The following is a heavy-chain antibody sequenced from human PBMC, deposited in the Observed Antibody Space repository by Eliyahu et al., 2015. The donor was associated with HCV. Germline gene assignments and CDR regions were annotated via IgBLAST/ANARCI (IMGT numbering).Heavy chain of an antibody. V-gene: IGHV4-31*03. J-gene: IGHJ5*02. CDR1: GGSISSGDQY. Sequence: QVQLQESGPGLVKPSQTLSLTCTVSGGSISSGDQYWTWIRQHPGKGLEWIGYIYYSGSIYYNPSLKSRVTMSMDTSKNQFSLKLRSVTAADTAMYYCARDVELRAPDGSGIYRFFDPWGQGTLVTVSS. D-gene: IGHD3-10*01. CDR2: IYYSGSI. CDR3: ARDVELRAPDGSGIYRFFDP.